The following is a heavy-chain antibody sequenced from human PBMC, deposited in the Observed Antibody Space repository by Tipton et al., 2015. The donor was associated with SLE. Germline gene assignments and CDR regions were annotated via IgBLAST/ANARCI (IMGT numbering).Heavy chain of an antibody. J-gene: IGHJ4*02. CDR3: ARVISRQQLAFDY. V-gene: IGHV4-59*07. Sequence: TLSLTCTVSGGSIGSYYWSWIRQPPGKGLEWIGYIYYSGSTNYNPSLKSRVTISVDTSKNQFSLKLSSVTAADTAVYYCARVISRQQLAFDYWGQGTLVTVSS. CDR1: GGSIGSYY. CDR2: IYYSGST. D-gene: IGHD6-13*01.